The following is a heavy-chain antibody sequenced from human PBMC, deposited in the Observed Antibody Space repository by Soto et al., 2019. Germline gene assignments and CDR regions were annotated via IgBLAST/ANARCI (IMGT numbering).Heavy chain of an antibody. J-gene: IGHJ5*02. CDR3: AKLSCTSSTCYFPGWFDP. Sequence: KSSDTLSLTCTVSGDSISGGASFWSWIRQPPGKGLEWIANVYYSGSSYYNPSLKSRLTISVDTTKNQFSLQLKSMTAADTAVYYCAKLSCTSSTCYFPGWFDPWGQGTLVTVSS. D-gene: IGHD2-2*01. CDR1: GDSISGGASF. V-gene: IGHV4-30-4*02. CDR2: VYYSGSS.